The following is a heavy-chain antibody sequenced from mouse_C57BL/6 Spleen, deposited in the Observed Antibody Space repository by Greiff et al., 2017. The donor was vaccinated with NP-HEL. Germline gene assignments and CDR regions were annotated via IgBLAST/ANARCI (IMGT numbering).Heavy chain of an antibody. J-gene: IGHJ4*01. D-gene: IGHD1-1*01. V-gene: IGHV1-7*01. Sequence: VQLQQSGAELAKPGASVKLSCKASGYTFTSYWMHWVKQRPGQGLEWIGYINPSSGYTKYNQKFKDKATLTADKSSSTAYMQLSSLTYEDSAVYYCARNYYGSSYAMDYWGQRTSVTVSS. CDR3: ARNYYGSSYAMDY. CDR2: INPSSGYT. CDR1: GYTFTSYW.